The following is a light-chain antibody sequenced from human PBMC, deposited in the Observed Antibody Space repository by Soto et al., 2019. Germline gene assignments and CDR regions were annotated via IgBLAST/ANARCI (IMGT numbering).Light chain of an antibody. Sequence: EIVLTQSPGTLSLSPGERATLSCRASQSLTTNYLAWYQRKPGQAPRLLIYGASSRATDIPRRFSGSGSGTDFTLTITRLEPEDFAVYYCQQYGDSPPTFGQGTNV. V-gene: IGKV3-20*01. CDR2: GAS. J-gene: IGKJ1*01. CDR3: QQYGDSPPT. CDR1: QSLTTNY.